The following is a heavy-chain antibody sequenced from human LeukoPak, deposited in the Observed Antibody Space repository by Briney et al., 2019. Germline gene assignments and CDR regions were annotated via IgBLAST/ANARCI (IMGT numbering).Heavy chain of an antibody. CDR3: ARTLTTVVTQDYFDY. Sequence: EASVKVSCKASGYTFTSYYMHWVRQAPGQGLEWMGIINPSGGSTSYAQKFQGRVTMTRDMSTSTVYMELSSLRSEDTAVYYCARTLTTVVTQDYFDYWGQGILVTVSS. J-gene: IGHJ4*02. CDR1: GYTFTSYY. CDR2: INPSGGST. D-gene: IGHD4-23*01. V-gene: IGHV1-46*01.